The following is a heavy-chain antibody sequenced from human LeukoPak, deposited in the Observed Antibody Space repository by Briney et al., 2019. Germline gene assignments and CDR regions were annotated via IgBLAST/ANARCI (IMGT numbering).Heavy chain of an antibody. V-gene: IGHV3-21*01. Sequence: KPGGSLRLSCAASGFTFSSYSMTWVRQAPGKGLKRVSTISSSGIYTYYADSVKGRFTISRDDAKNSLYLQMNSLRAEDTAVYYCASLHYYDSSGRDCWGQGTLVTVSS. CDR1: GFTFSSYS. J-gene: IGHJ4*02. CDR3: ASLHYYDSSGRDC. D-gene: IGHD3-22*01. CDR2: ISSSGIYT.